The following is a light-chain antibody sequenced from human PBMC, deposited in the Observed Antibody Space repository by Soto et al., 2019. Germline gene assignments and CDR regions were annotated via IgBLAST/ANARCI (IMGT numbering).Light chain of an antibody. Sequence: EIVLTQSPGTLSLSPGERATLSCRANQSISSSYLAWYQQKPGQAPRVLIYGASSRATGIPDRFSGSGSGTDFTLTISRLVPEDFAVYFCQQYGNPPPNAFGQGTKVEIK. CDR3: QQYGNPPPNA. J-gene: IGKJ2*01. CDR2: GAS. CDR1: QSISSSY. V-gene: IGKV3-20*01.